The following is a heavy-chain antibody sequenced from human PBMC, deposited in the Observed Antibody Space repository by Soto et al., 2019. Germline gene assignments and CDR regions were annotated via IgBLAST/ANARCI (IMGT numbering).Heavy chain of an antibody. Sequence: ASVKVSCKASGYTFTSYGISWVRQAPGQGLEGMGWISAYNGNTNYAQKLQCRVTMTTDTSTSTAYMELRSLRSDDTAAYYCAREGLPGPRYYYYGMDGWGKGNTGTVSS. CDR3: AREGLPGPRYYYYGMDG. CDR2: ISAYNGNT. D-gene: IGHD5-18*01. V-gene: IGHV1-18*04. CDR1: GYTFTSYG. J-gene: IGHJ6*04.